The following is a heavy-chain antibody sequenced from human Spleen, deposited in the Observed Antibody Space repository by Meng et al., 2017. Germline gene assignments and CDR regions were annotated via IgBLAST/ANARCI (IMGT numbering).Heavy chain of an antibody. J-gene: IGHJ4*02. CDR3: ARGPTTMAHDFDY. V-gene: IGHV4-34*01. CDR1: GGSFSDYY. CDR2: INHSGST. D-gene: IGHD4-11*01. Sequence: QVDVLHWGEGLLNPWESLSLPLVVSGGSFSDYYWSWIRQPAGKGLEWIGEINHSGSTNYNPSLESRATISVDTSQNNLSLKLSSVTAADSAVYYCARGPTTMAHDFDYWGQGTLVTVSS.